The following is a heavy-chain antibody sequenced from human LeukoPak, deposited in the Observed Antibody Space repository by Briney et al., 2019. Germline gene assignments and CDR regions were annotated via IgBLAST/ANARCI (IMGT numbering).Heavy chain of an antibody. Sequence: SVKVSCKASGGTFISYAISWVRQAPGQGLEWMGGIIPIFGTANYAQKFQGRVTITADESTSTAYMELSSLRSEDTAVYYCARDYHSNRSSPQYYYYYMDVWGKGTTVTVSS. D-gene: IGHD4-11*01. J-gene: IGHJ6*03. CDR2: IIPIFGTA. CDR3: ARDYHSNRSSPQYYYYYMDV. V-gene: IGHV1-69*13. CDR1: GGTFISYA.